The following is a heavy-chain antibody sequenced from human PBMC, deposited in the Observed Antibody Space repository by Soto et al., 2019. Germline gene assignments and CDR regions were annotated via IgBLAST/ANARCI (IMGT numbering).Heavy chain of an antibody. CDR3: AGLLWFGELLYSPFIDF. J-gene: IGHJ4*02. CDR2: IYYSGST. V-gene: IGHV4-39*01. CDR1: GGSISSSSYY. D-gene: IGHD3-10*01. Sequence: LQLQESGPGLVKPSETLSLTCTVSGGSISSSSYYWGWIRQPPGKGLEWIGSIYYSGSTYYNPSLKSSFTLSGDTSKNQFSRELGSGTAANTAVYYCAGLLWFGELLYSPFIDFRGQGTLVTVSS.